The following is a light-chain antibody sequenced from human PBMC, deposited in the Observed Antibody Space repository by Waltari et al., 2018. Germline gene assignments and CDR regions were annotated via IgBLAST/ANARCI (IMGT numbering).Light chain of an antibody. CDR1: QGIRNN. J-gene: IGKJ1*01. CDR3: LQDYNYPWT. Sequence: AIQMTQSPSSLSASVGDRVTITCRASQGIRNNLGWYQQQPRKAPKLLMYATSTLQSGVPSRFSGSGSGTDFTLTISSLQPEDFATYYCLQDYNYPWTFGQGTKVEIK. V-gene: IGKV1-6*01. CDR2: ATS.